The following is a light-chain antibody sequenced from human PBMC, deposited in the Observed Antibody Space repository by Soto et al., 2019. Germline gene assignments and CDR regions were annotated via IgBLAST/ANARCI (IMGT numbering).Light chain of an antibody. CDR3: LLSYTATRPV. V-gene: IGLV7-46*01. J-gene: IGLJ2*01. CDR2: DAT. Sequence: VVTQEPSLTVSPGGTVTLTCGSSTVAVTSSHYPYWFQQKPGQAPRTLIYDATNKHSWTPARFSGSLLGGKAALTLSGAQPEDEADYYCLLSYTATRPVFXGGTKVTVL. CDR1: TVAVTSSHY.